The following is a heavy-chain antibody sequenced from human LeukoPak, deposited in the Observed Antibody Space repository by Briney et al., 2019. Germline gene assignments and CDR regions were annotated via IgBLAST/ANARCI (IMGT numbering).Heavy chain of an antibody. CDR3: AELGITMIGGV. V-gene: IGHV3-48*03. CDR2: ISSSGSTI. D-gene: IGHD3-10*02. J-gene: IGHJ6*04. Sequence: PGGSLRLSCAAPGFAFSSYEMNWVRQAPGKGLEWVSYISSSGSTIYYADSVKGRFTISRDNAKNSLYLHMNSLRAEDTAVYYCAELGITMIGGVWGKGTTVTISS. CDR1: GFAFSSYE.